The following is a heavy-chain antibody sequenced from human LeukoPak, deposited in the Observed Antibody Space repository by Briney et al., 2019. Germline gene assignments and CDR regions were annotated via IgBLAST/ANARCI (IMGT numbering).Heavy chain of an antibody. Sequence: PSETLSLTCAVSGGSISSGSYYWSWIRQPAGKGLEWIGRIYTSGSTNYNPSLKSRVTISVDTSKNQFSLKMSSVTAADTAVYYCARELRGSGSYYPIYWGQGTLVTVSS. CDR1: GGSISSGSYY. CDR3: ARELRGSGSYYPIY. V-gene: IGHV4-61*02. D-gene: IGHD3-10*01. CDR2: IYTSGST. J-gene: IGHJ4*02.